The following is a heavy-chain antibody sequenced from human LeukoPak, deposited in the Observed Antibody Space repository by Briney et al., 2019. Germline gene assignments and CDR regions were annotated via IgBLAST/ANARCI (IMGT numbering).Heavy chain of an antibody. J-gene: IGHJ4*02. V-gene: IGHV4-38-2*01. CDR1: GYSISSGYF. CDR3: ARRYSNYFFDY. Sequence: SETLSLTCGVSGYSISSGYFWGWIRQSPGKGLEWIGSIWHSGTTYFNPSLKSRVTISVDTSKNQFSLKLSSVTAADTAVYYCARRYSNYFFDYWGQGTLVTVSS. D-gene: IGHD4-11*01. CDR2: IWHSGTT.